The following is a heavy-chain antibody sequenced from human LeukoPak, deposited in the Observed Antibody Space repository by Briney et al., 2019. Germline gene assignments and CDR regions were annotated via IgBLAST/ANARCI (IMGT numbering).Heavy chain of an antibody. V-gene: IGHV5-51*01. CDR1: GYSSTSYW. CDR2: IYPGDSDT. Sequence: GESLKISCKGSGYSSTSYWIGWVRQMPGKGLEWMGIIYPGDSDTRYSPSFQGQVTISADKSISTAYLQWSSLKASDIAMYYCTRRPRATGYYMDVWGKGTTVTVSS. J-gene: IGHJ6*03. CDR3: TRRPRATGYYMDV.